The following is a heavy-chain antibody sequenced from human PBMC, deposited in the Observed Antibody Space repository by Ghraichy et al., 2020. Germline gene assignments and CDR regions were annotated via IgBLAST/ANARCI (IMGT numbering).Heavy chain of an antibody. D-gene: IGHD5-24*01. Sequence: SETLSLTCAVYGGSFSGYYWSWIRQPPGKGLEWIGEINHSGSTNYNPSLKSRVTISVDTSKNQFSLKLSSVTAADTAVYYCARYIGRRWLQSYLRYWGQGTLVTVSS. J-gene: IGHJ4*02. CDR3: ARYIGRRWLQSYLRY. CDR2: INHSGST. V-gene: IGHV4-34*01. CDR1: GGSFSGYY.